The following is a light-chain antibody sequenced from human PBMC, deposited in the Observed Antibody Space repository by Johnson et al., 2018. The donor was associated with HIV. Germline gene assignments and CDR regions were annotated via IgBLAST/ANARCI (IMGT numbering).Light chain of an antibody. V-gene: IGLV1-51*01. CDR2: DNN. Sequence: QSVFTQPPSVSAAPGQKVTISCSGSSSNIGNNYVSWYQQLPGTAPKLLIYDNNKRPSGIPDRFSGSKSGTSATLAIPGLQPGDEADYYCGTWDSSLSAYVFGTGTKVTVV. J-gene: IGLJ1*01. CDR1: SSNIGNNY. CDR3: GTWDSSLSAYV.